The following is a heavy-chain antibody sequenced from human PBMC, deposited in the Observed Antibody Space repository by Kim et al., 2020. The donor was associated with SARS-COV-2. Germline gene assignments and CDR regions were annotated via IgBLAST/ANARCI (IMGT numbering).Heavy chain of an antibody. V-gene: IGHV3-66*04. Sequence: GGATFCADSVKGRFTISRDSSKNTMYLQMNSGSGEDTAVYYCARLACFHPWGQGTLVTVSS. CDR2: GGAT. J-gene: IGHJ5*02. CDR3: ARLACFHP.